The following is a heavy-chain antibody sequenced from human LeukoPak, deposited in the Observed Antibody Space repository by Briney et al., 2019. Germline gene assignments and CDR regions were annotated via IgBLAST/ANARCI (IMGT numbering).Heavy chain of an antibody. CDR1: GYTFTGYY. J-gene: IGHJ3*02. CDR2: INPNSGGT. CDR3: AREGGGADAFDI. V-gene: IGHV1-2*02. Sequence: ASVKVSCKASGYTFTGYYMHWVRQAPGQGLEWMGWINPNSGGTNYAQKFQGRVTMTRDTSISTAYMELSSLTSDDTAVYYCAREGGGADAFDIWGQGTMVTVSS. D-gene: IGHD2-21*01.